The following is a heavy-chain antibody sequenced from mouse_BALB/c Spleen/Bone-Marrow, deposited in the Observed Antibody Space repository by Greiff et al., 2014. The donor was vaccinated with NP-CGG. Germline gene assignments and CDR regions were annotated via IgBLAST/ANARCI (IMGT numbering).Heavy chain of an antibody. CDR1: GYTFTTYT. CDR3: TIYDGYYYAMDY. J-gene: IGHJ4*01. V-gene: IGHV1-5*01. D-gene: IGHD2-3*01. Sequence: DVKLVESGTELARPARPGASVKMSCKASGYTFTTYTMHWVKQRPGQGLEWIGAIYPGNSDTSYNQKFKGKAKLTAVTSTSTAYMELSSLTNEDSAVYYCTIYDGYYYAMDYWGQGTSVTVSS. CDR2: IYPGNSDT.